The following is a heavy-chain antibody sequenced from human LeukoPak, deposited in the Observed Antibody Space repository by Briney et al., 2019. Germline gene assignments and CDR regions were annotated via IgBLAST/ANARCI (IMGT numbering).Heavy chain of an antibody. J-gene: IGHJ4*02. CDR3: ARPPRYSSSWLDC. CDR1: GFIFSNHW. CDR2: IKQDGSEK. D-gene: IGHD6-13*01. Sequence: GGSLRLSCAASGFIFSNHWMSWLRQAPGKGREGVTNIKQDGSEKYYVDSVKGRFTISRDDAKNSLYLQMNSLRAEDTAVYYCARPPRYSSSWLDCWGQGALVTVSS. V-gene: IGHV3-7*03.